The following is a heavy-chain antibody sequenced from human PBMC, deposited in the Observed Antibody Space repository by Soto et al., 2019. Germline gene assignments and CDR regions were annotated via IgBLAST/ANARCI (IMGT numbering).Heavy chain of an antibody. V-gene: IGHV4-39*01. D-gene: IGHD6-13*01. Sequence: QLQLQESGPGLVKPSETLSLTCTVSGGSISSSSYYWGWIRQPPGKGLEWIGSIYYSGSTYYNPSLKSRVTISVDTSKNQFSLQLSSVTAADTAVYYCASFGLEAAAGTKGLKLDPWGQGTLVTVSS. CDR2: IYYSGST. J-gene: IGHJ5*02. CDR1: GGSISSSSYY. CDR3: ASFGLEAAAGTKGLKLDP.